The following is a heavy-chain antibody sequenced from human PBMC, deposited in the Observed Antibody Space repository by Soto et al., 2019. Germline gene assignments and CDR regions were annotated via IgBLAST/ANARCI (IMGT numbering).Heavy chain of an antibody. CDR2: ISGSGGST. Sequence: GGSLRLSCAASGFSFSSYAMTWVRLTPGKGLEWVSSISGSGGSTYYADSVKGRFTISRDNSKNTLYLQMNSLRAEDTAVYYGAKGHRGTTDYWGQGTLVTVSS. CDR3: AKGHRGTTDY. V-gene: IGHV3-23*01. D-gene: IGHD2-2*01. CDR1: GFSFSSYA. J-gene: IGHJ4*02.